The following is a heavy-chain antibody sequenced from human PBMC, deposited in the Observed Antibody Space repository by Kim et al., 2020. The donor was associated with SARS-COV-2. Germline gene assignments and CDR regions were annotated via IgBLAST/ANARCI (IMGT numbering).Heavy chain of an antibody. D-gene: IGHD2-21*02. J-gene: IGHJ4*02. V-gene: IGHV4-34*01. Sequence: NYNPSLKSRVTISVDTSKNQFSLKLSSVTAADTAVYYCARGRVVTSNFDYWGQGTLVTVSS. CDR3: ARGRVVTSNFDY.